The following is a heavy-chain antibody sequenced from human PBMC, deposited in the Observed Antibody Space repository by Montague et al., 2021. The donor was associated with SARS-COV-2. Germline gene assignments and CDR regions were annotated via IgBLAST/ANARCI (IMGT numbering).Heavy chain of an antibody. V-gene: IGHV4-34*01. J-gene: IGHJ6*02. CDR1: GGSISSYCYN. D-gene: IGHD1-1*01. CDR2: INHSGNT. CDR3: ARGRGTDLFSRIYFGMDV. Sequence: SETLSLTCTVSGGSISSYCYNWSRIPPRPGQELIWIREINHSGNTNPNPYRKSPVTVSADTSKNQFSLKLVSVTAADTAVYSCARGRGTDLFSRIYFGMDVWGQGTTVTVSS.